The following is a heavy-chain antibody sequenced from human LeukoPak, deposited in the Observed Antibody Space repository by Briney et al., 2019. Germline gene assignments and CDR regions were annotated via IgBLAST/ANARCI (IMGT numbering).Heavy chain of an antibody. CDR1: GGSISSSSLY. D-gene: IGHD3-10*01. Sequence: SETLSLTCTVSGGSISSSSLYWGWIRQPPGKGLEWIGNIYYSGSAYYNPSLKSRVTISVDTSKTQFSLKLTSVTAADTAVYYCAKDRGSSGSYYPYYHYYYGMDVWGQGTTVTVS. J-gene: IGHJ6*02. CDR3: AKDRGSSGSYYPYYHYYYGMDV. V-gene: IGHV4-39*07. CDR2: IYYSGSA.